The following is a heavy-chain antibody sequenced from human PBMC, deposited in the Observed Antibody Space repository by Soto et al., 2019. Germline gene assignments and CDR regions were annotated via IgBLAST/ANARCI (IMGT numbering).Heavy chain of an antibody. Sequence: SETLSLTCNVSGGSIRSYYWSWIRQPPGKGLEWIGSISYSGSTYYNPSLKSRVTISVDTSKNQFSVKLNSVTAADTAVYYCASTGRFAAIELWWFDPWGRGTLVTVSS. CDR2: ISYSGST. V-gene: IGHV4-39*01. CDR1: GGSIRSYY. J-gene: IGHJ5*02. D-gene: IGHD2-2*01. CDR3: ASTGRFAAIELWWFDP.